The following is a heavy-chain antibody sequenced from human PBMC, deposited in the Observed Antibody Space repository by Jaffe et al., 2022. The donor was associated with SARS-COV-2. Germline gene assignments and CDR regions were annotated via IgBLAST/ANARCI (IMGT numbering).Heavy chain of an antibody. CDR3: ARDRLLVVVAAQYYYYGMDV. D-gene: IGHD2-15*01. V-gene: IGHV3-30-3*01. CDR2: ISYDGSNK. J-gene: IGHJ6*02. Sequence: QVQLVESGGGVVQPGRSLRLSCAASGFTFSSYAMHWVRQAPGKGLEWVAVISYDGSNKYYADSVKGRFTISRDNSKNTLYLQMNSLRAEDTAVYYCARDRLLVVVAAQYYYYGMDVWGQGTTVTVSS. CDR1: GFTFSSYA.